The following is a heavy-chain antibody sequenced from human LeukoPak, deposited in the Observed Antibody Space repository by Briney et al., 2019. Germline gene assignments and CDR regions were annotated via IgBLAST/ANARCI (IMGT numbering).Heavy chain of an antibody. J-gene: IGHJ5*02. CDR2: MNPNSGNT. CDR3: GRGRGRDYSNRANWFDR. D-gene: IGHD4-11*01. V-gene: IGHV1-8*01. CDR1: GYTFTSYD. Sequence: ASVKVSCKASGYTFTSYDINWVRQATGQGLEWRGWMNPNSGNTGYAQKFQGRVTMTTNTSISTAYMQLSSLRSEHTAVYYCGRGRGRDYSNRANWFDRWGQGTLVTVSS.